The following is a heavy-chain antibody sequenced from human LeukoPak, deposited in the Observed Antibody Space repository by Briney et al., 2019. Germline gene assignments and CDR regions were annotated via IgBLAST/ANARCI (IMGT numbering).Heavy chain of an antibody. V-gene: IGHV3-74*01. CDR3: ARDWGLGIVGATTMGDY. D-gene: IGHD1-26*01. Sequence: PGGSLRLSCAASGFTFSSYWMHWVRQAPGKGLVWVSRINSDGSSTSYADSVKGRFTISRDNAKNTLYLQMNSLRAEDTAVYYCARDWGLGIVGATTMGDYWGQGTLVTVSS. CDR1: GFTFSSYW. J-gene: IGHJ4*02. CDR2: INSDGSST.